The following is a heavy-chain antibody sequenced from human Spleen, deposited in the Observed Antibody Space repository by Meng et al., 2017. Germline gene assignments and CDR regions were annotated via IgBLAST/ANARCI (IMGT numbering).Heavy chain of an antibody. CDR3: ATDSKTAGIISTYDGMDV. CDR2: ISRDGGNT. D-gene: IGHD1-14*01. Sequence: GESLKISCAASGFTFDEYAMQWIRQAPGKGLEWVAHISRDGGNTYYADSVKGRFTISRDNSKNSLYLQMNSLRPEDTALYYCATDSKTAGIISTYDGMDVWGQGTTVTVSS. CDR1: GFTFDEYA. J-gene: IGHJ6*02. V-gene: IGHV3-43D*03.